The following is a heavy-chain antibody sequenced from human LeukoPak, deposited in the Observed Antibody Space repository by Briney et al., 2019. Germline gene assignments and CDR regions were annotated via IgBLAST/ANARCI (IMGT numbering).Heavy chain of an antibody. Sequence: PGGSLRLSCAASGFTFSSYWMHWVRQAPGKGLVWVSRIKSGGSNYYADSVKGRFTIFRDNSKNTLYLQMNSLRAEDTAVYYCAKRLNYGSGSFDYWGQGTLVTVSS. CDR2: IKSGGSN. J-gene: IGHJ4*02. CDR3: AKRLNYGSGSFDY. V-gene: IGHV3-74*01. D-gene: IGHD3-10*01. CDR1: GFTFSSYW.